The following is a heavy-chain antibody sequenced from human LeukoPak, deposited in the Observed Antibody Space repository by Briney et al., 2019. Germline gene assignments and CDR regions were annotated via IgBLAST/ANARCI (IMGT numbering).Heavy chain of an antibody. CDR2: INHSGST. CDR3: ARGYCSSTSCYVWSKVPPPASRRYGMDV. D-gene: IGHD2-2*01. V-gene: IGHV4-34*01. CDR1: GGSFSGYY. Sequence: SETLSLTCAVYGGSFSGYYWSWIRQPPGKGLEWIGEINHSGSTNYNPSLKSRVTISVDTSKNQFSLKPSSVTAADTAVYYCARGYCSSTSCYVWSKVPPPASRRYGMDVWGQGTTVTVSS. J-gene: IGHJ6*02.